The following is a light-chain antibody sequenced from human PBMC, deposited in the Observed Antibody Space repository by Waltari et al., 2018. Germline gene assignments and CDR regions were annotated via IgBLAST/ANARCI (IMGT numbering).Light chain of an antibody. Sequence: EIVLTQSPDTLSLSPGERATLSCRASQSLNRALAWYHQKPGQAPRPLIYGGSTRATGIPDRFSGSGSGADFCLTITRLEPEDFAVYYCQHYLRLPVAFGQGTKVDIK. CDR1: QSLNRA. CDR3: QHYLRLPVA. CDR2: GGS. J-gene: IGKJ1*01. V-gene: IGKV3-20*01.